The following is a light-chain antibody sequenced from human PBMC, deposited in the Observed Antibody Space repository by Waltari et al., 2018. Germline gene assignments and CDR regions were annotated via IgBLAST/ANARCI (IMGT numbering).Light chain of an antibody. CDR1: NSDVGGFNY. CDR3: SSYRGGIPWV. V-gene: IGLV2-14*03. CDR2: DVT. Sequence: QSALTQPASVSGSPGQSITISCTGTNSDVGGFNYVSWYQQYPGKAHQLIIYDVTTRPRRVSTGVGCSQSGHAASRILSGLQAEEEADYYCSSYRGGIPWVFGGGTKLTVL. J-gene: IGLJ3*02.